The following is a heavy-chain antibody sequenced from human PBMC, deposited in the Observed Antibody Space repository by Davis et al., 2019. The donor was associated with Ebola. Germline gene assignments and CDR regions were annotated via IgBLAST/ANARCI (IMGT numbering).Heavy chain of an antibody. CDR2: ISGSGGST. CDR1: GFTFSSYA. CDR3: AKAPKDYYDSSGYGAFDI. V-gene: IGHV3-23*01. Sequence: GESLKISCAASGFTFSSYAMSWVRQAPGKGLEWVSAISGSGGSTYYADSVKGRFTISRDNSKNTLYLQMNSLRAEDTAVYYCAKAPKDYYDSSGYGAFDIWGQGTMVTVSS. J-gene: IGHJ3*02. D-gene: IGHD3-22*01.